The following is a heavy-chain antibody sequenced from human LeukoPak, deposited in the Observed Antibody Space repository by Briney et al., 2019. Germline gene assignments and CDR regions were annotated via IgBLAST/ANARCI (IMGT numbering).Heavy chain of an antibody. CDR1: GYSFTSYW. CDR2: IYPGDSDT. Sequence: GESLKISCKGSGYSFTSYWIGWVRQMPGKDLEWMGIIYPGDSDTRYSPSFQGQVTISADKSISTAYLQWSSLKASDTAMYYCARQSHHILRGGAFDIWGQGTMVTVSS. CDR3: ARQSHHILRGGAFDI. D-gene: IGHD2-21*01. J-gene: IGHJ3*02. V-gene: IGHV5-51*01.